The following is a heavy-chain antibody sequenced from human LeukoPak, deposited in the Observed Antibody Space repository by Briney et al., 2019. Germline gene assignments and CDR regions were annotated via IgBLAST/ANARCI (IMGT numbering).Heavy chain of an antibody. CDR3: ARDHYDSSGYWDY. J-gene: IGHJ4*02. Sequence: PGGSLRLSCAASGFTFSSNSMNWVRPAPGNVIEWVSSIRSSSSYIYYADSVKGRFTISRDNDKNSLYLQMNSLRAEDTAVYYCARDHYDSSGYWDYWGQGTLVTVSS. V-gene: IGHV3-21*01. CDR1: GFTFSSNS. D-gene: IGHD3-22*01. CDR2: IRSSSSYI.